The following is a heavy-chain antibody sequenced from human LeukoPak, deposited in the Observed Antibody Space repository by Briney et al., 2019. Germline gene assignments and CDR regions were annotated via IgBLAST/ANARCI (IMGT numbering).Heavy chain of an antibody. CDR1: GFTFSNYG. D-gene: IGHD4-23*01. V-gene: IGHV3-23*01. J-gene: IGHJ4*02. CDR3: AKKSPDSSGNPAYD. Sequence: GGSLRLSCAGAGFTFSNYGMSWVSQAPGKGLESASVLSRSGTETYHADSVRGRLTTSRDNAKNTLYLQMNSLRAEDTAVYYCAKKSPDSSGNPAYDWGQGTLVTVSS. CDR2: LSRSGTET.